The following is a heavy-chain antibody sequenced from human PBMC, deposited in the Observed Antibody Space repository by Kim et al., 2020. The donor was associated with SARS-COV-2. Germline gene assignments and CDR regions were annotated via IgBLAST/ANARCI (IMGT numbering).Heavy chain of an antibody. Sequence: ASVKVSCKASGYTFTSYGISWVRQAPGQGLEWMGWISAYNGNTNYAQKLQGRVTITTDTSTSTAYMELRSLRSDDTAVYYCARDDYYDSSWSGAFDIWGQGTMVTVSS. D-gene: IGHD3-22*01. CDR1: GYTFTSYG. V-gene: IGHV1-18*01. CDR2: ISAYNGNT. J-gene: IGHJ3*02. CDR3: ARDDYYDSSWSGAFDI.